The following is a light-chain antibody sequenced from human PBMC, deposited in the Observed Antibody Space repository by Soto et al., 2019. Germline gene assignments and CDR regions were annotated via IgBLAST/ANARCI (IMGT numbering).Light chain of an antibody. CDR2: GAS. Sequence: DIQMTQSPSTLSASVGDRVTITCRASQSISSWFAWYQQKPGKAPKLLIYGASSRATGIPDRFTGSGSGPDFTLTLTRLEPEDFAVYFCQHHGTFGPGTKVDIK. CDR1: QSISSW. CDR3: QHHGT. J-gene: IGKJ3*01. V-gene: IGKV1-5*01.